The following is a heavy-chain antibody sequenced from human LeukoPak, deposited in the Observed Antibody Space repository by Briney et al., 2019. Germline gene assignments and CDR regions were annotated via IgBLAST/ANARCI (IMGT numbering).Heavy chain of an antibody. CDR3: TTGPLAAPEDY. V-gene: IGHV3-15*01. J-gene: IGHJ4*02. CDR1: GFTFDDYG. D-gene: IGHD1-14*01. Sequence: GGSLRLSCAASGFTFDDYGMSWVRQAPGKGLEWVGRIKSKTDGGTTDYAAPVKGRFTISRDDSKNTLYLQMNSLKTEDTAVYYCTTGPLAAPEDYWGQGTLVTVSS. CDR2: IKSKTDGGTT.